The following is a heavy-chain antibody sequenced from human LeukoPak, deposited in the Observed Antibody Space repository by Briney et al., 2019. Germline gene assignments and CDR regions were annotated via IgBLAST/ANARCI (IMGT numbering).Heavy chain of an antibody. V-gene: IGHV4-59*08. CDR3: ARVPRLGGYYFDY. D-gene: IGHD3-16*01. J-gene: IGHJ4*02. CDR2: FYYSGST. Sequence: SETLSLTCTVSGGSISSYHWSWIRQPPGKGLEWIGFFYYSGSTNYNPSLKSRVTISVDTSKNQFSLKLSSVTAADTAVYYCARVPRLGGYYFDYWGQGTLVTVSS. CDR1: GGSISSYH.